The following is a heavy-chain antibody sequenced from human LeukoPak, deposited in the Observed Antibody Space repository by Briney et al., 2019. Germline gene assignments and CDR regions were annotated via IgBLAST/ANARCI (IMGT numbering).Heavy chain of an antibody. V-gene: IGHV4-59*01. Sequence: SETLSLTCTVSGGSISSYYWSWIRQPPGKGLEWIGYIYYSGSTNYNPSLKSRVTISVDTSKNQFSLKLSSVTAADTAVYYCARIRAGYYDSRGAFDIWGQGTMVTVSS. D-gene: IGHD3-22*01. CDR3: ARIRAGYYDSRGAFDI. CDR2: IYYSGST. J-gene: IGHJ3*02. CDR1: GGSISSYY.